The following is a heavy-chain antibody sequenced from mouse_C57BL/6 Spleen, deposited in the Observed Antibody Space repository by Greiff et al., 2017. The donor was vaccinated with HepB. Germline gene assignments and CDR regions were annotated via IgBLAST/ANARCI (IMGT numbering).Heavy chain of an antibody. V-gene: IGHV1-64*01. J-gene: IGHJ4*01. D-gene: IGHD1-1*01. CDR1: GYTFTSYW. Sequence: QVQLQQPGAELVKPGASVKLSCKASGYTFTSYWMHWVKQRPGQGLEWIGMIHPNSGSTNYNEKFKSKATLTVDKSSSTAYMQLSSLTSEDSAVYYCARDTTVVATPMDYWGQGTSVTVSS. CDR3: ARDTTVVATPMDY. CDR2: IHPNSGST.